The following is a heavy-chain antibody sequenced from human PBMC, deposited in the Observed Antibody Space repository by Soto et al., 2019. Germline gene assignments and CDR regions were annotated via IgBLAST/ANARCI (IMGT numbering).Heavy chain of an antibody. CDR1: GGTFSSYT. V-gene: IGHV1-69*02. J-gene: IGHJ1*01. D-gene: IGHD4-17*01. Sequence: QVQLVQSGAEVKKPGSSVKVSCKASGGTFSSYTISWVRQAPGQGLEWMGRIIPILGIANYAQKFQGRVTITADKSTSTAYIELISLRSEDTAVYYCALTTPAEYFQHWGHVTLVTVSS. CDR3: ALTTPAEYFQH. CDR2: IIPILGIA.